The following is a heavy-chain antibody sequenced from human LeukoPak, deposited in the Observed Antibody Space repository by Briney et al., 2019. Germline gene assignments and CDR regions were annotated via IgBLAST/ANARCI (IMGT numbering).Heavy chain of an antibody. Sequence: SETLSLTCAVYGESLSGYYWSWIRQPPGKGLEWIGYIYYSGSTNYNPSLKSRVTISVDTSKNQFSLKLSSVTAADTAVYYCARDWPYSCGPNWFDPWGQGTLVTVSS. V-gene: IGHV4-59*01. CDR3: ARDWPYSCGPNWFDP. CDR1: GESLSGYY. D-gene: IGHD5-18*01. CDR2: IYYSGST. J-gene: IGHJ5*02.